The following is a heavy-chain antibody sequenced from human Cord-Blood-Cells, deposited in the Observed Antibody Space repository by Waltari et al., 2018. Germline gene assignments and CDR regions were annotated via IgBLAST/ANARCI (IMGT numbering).Heavy chain of an antibody. V-gene: IGHV1-18*04. CDR2: ISADKGNT. Sequence: QVQLVQSGAEVKKPGASVKVSCKASGYTFTSYGISWVRQAPGQGLEWMGWISADKGNTNYAQKLQGRVTMTTDTSTSTAYMELRSLRSDDTAVYYCARSTASVVVVPAAPYYFDYWGQGTLVTVSS. CDR1: GYTFTSYG. D-gene: IGHD2-2*01. CDR3: ARSTASVVVVPAAPYYFDY. J-gene: IGHJ4*02.